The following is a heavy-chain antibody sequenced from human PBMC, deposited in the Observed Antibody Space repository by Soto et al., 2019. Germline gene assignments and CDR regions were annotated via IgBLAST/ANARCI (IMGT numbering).Heavy chain of an antibody. D-gene: IGHD6-13*01. CDR3: ERAGIAAALNWFDP. CDR2: IYHSGST. Sequence: SETMSLTCAVSDGSISSSNWWSWVRQPPGKGLEWIGEIYHSGSTNYNPSLKSRVTISVDKSKNQFSLKLSSVTAADTAVYYCERAGIAAALNWFDPWGQGTLVTVSS. CDR1: DGSISSSNW. V-gene: IGHV4-4*02. J-gene: IGHJ5*02.